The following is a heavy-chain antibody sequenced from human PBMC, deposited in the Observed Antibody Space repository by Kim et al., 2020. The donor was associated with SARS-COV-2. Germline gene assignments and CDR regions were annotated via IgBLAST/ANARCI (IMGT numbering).Heavy chain of an antibody. CDR2: IYHSGST. CDR3: ARVDTAIGGYFDY. D-gene: IGHD5-18*01. Sequence: SETLSLTCAVSGGSISSSNWWSWVRQPPGKGLEWIGEIYHSGSTNYNPSLKSRVTISVDKSKNQFSLKLSSVTASDTAVYYCARVDTAIGGYFDYWGQGTLVTVSS. V-gene: IGHV4-4*02. CDR1: GGSISSSNW. J-gene: IGHJ4*02.